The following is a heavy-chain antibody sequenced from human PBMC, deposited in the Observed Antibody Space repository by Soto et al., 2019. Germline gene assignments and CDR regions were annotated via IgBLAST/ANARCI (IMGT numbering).Heavy chain of an antibody. D-gene: IGHD2-21*02. J-gene: IGHJ4*02. V-gene: IGHV1-2*02. Sequence: QAHLVQSGAEVKKPGASVKVSCKTSGYTFTNYYVHWVRQAPGQGLEWMGWINPKTGGTNTAQKFQGRVTRTKNTPTTPAYMEMSGLTPDDTAVYFCARQLGYCGGDCYTEPLDYWGQGTLITVSS. CDR1: GYTFTNYY. CDR3: ARQLGYCGGDCYTEPLDY. CDR2: INPKTGGT.